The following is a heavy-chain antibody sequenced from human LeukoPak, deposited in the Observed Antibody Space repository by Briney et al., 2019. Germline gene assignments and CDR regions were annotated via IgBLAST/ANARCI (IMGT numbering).Heavy chain of an antibody. V-gene: IGHV3-11*01. J-gene: IGHJ4*02. Sequence: GGSLRLSCTASGFTFNDHYMSWIRQAPGKGLEWVSAISSRAGTKYYADSVKGRFTVSRDNAKDSLYLQMNSLRAEDTAVYYCARVIGNSGYYFDFWGQGTLVTVSS. D-gene: IGHD4-23*01. CDR3: ARVIGNSGYYFDF. CDR1: GFTFNDHY. CDR2: ISSRAGTK.